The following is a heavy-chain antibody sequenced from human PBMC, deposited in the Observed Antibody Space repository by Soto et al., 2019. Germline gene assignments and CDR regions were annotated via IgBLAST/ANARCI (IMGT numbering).Heavy chain of an antibody. CDR2: ISAYNGNT. Sequence: EASVKVSCKASGYTFTSYGISWVRQAPGQGLEWMGWISAYNGNTNYAQKFQGWVTMTRDTSISTAYMELSRLRSDDTAVYYCAPSIAAAGQFDYWGQGTLVTVSS. D-gene: IGHD6-13*01. J-gene: IGHJ4*02. CDR1: GYTFTSYG. CDR3: APSIAAAGQFDY. V-gene: IGHV1-18*01.